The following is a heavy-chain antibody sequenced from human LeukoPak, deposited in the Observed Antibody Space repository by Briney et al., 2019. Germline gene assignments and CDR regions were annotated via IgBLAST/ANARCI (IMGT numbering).Heavy chain of an antibody. D-gene: IGHD3-9*01. J-gene: IGHJ4*02. V-gene: IGHV1-8*03. Sequence: ASVKVSCKASGGTFSSYAINWVRQATGQGLEWMGWMNPNSGNTGYAQKFQGRVTITRNTSISTAYMELSSLRSEDTAVYYCARGPREYFDWLEYTYWGQGTLVTVSS. CDR3: ARGPREYFDWLEYTY. CDR2: MNPNSGNT. CDR1: GGTFSSYA.